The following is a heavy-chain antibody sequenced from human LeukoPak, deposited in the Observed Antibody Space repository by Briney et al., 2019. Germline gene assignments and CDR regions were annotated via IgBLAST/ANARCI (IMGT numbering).Heavy chain of an antibody. CDR3: ARGGCSGGSCYQSSYYYYYYMDV. V-gene: IGHV3-48*01. CDR1: GFTFSSYS. D-gene: IGHD2-15*01. Sequence: GGSLRLSCAASGFTFSSYSMNWVRQAPGKGLEWVSYISSSSSTIYYADSVKGRFTISRDNAKNSLYLQMNSLRAEDTAVYYCARGGCSGGSCYQSSYYYYYYMDVWGKGTTVTVSS. J-gene: IGHJ6*03. CDR2: ISSSSSTI.